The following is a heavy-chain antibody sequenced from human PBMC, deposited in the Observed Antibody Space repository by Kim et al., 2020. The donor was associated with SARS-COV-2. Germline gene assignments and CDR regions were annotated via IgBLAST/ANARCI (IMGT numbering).Heavy chain of an antibody. D-gene: IGHD1-1*01. CDR1: GFTFSSYA. J-gene: IGHJ4*02. Sequence: GGSLRLSCAASGFTFSSYAMSWVRQAPGKGLEWVSAISRTGGTTYYADSVKGRFTISRDNSKNTLYLQMNSLRAEDTAVYYCAKDTSTRVTYTPEHFDFWGQGTLVTVSS. V-gene: IGHV3-23*01. CDR3: AKDTSTRVTYTPEHFDF. CDR2: ISRTGGTT.